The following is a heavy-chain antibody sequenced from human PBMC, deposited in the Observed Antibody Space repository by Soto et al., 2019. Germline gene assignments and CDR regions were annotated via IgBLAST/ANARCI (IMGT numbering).Heavy chain of an antibody. D-gene: IGHD2-21*02. CDR3: ARVGAYCGGDCYSRDYYYYGMDV. Sequence: SETLSLTCAVSGGSISSGGYSWSWIRQPPGKGLEWIGYIYHSGSTYYNPSLKSRVTISVDRSKNQFSLKLSSVTAADTAVYYCARVGAYCGGDCYSRDYYYYGMDVWGQGTTVTVSS. CDR2: IYHSGST. V-gene: IGHV4-30-2*01. J-gene: IGHJ6*02. CDR1: GGSISSGGYS.